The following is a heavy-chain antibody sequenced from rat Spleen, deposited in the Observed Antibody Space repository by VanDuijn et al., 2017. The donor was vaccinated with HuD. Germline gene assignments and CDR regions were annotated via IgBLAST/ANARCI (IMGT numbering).Heavy chain of an antibody. D-gene: IGHD1-2*01. J-gene: IGHJ2*01. CDR3: TTSGAALY. V-gene: IGHV5-20*01. CDR1: GITFSNYS. CDR2: ISFDGGST. Sequence: EVQLVESGGGLVQPGGTLKLSCAASGITFSNYSMAWVRQAPTKGLEWVATISFDGGSTYYRDSVKGRFTISPDNAKSSLYLQMDSLRSEDTATYYCTTSGAALYWGQGVMVTVSS.